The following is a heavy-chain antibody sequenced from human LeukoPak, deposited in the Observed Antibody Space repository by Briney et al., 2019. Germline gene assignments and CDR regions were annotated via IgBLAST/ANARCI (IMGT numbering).Heavy chain of an antibody. D-gene: IGHD5-18*01. V-gene: IGHV4-4*02. CDR3: ARVGGGYTYGCDY. J-gene: IGHJ4*02. CDR2: IYHSGST. Sequence: SWTLSLTCAVSGGSISTSNWWSWVRQPPGKGLEWIGEIYHSGSTNYNPSLKSRVTISVDKSTNQFSLKLSSVTAADTAVYYCARVGGGYTYGCDYWGQGTLVTVSS. CDR1: GGSISTSNW.